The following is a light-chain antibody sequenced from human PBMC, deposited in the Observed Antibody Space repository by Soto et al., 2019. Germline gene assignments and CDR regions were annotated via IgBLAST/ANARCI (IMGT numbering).Light chain of an antibody. CDR3: QQRSNWPLYT. CDR1: QSVSSY. CDR2: DAS. V-gene: IGKV3-11*01. Sequence: EIVLTQSPATRSLSPGERATLSCRASQSVSSYLAWYQQKPGQAPRLLIYDASNRATGIPARFSGSGSGTDFTLTISSLEPEDFAVYYCQQRSNWPLYTFGQGTKLEIK. J-gene: IGKJ2*01.